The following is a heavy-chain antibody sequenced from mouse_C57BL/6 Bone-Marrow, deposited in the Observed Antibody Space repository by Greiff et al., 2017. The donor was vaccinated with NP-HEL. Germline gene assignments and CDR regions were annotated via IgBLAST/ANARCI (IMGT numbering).Heavy chain of an antibody. J-gene: IGHJ1*03. CDR3: ADTVRRYWYFDV. D-gene: IGHD1-1*01. Sequence: VQLVESGAELARPGASVKMSCKASGYTFTSYTMHWVKQRPGQGLEWIGYINPSSGYTKYNQKFKDKATLTADKSSSTAYMQLSSLTSEDSAVYYCADTVRRYWYFDVWGTGTTVTVSS. V-gene: IGHV1-4*01. CDR2: INPSSGYT. CDR1: GYTFTSYT.